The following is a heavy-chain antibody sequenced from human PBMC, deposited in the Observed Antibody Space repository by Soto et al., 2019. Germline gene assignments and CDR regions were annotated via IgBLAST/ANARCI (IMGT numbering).Heavy chain of an antibody. CDR2: IYHSGST. V-gene: IGHV4-30-2*01. J-gene: IGHJ4*02. Sequence: PSETLSLTCAVSGGSISSGGYSWSWIRQPPGKGLEWIGYIYHSGSTYYNPSLKSRVTISVDRSKNQFSLKLSSVTAADTAVYYCAREDSSGYYAYFDYWGQGTLVTVPQ. CDR1: GGSISSGGYS. CDR3: AREDSSGYYAYFDY. D-gene: IGHD3-22*01.